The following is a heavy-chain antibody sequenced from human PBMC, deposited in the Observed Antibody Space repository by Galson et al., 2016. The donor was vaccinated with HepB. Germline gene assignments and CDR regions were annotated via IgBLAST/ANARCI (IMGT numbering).Heavy chain of an antibody. CDR2: ISGSGGST. V-gene: IGHV3-23*01. CDR1: GFTFSSHA. CDR3: AKGCGLFDY. D-gene: IGHD2-21*01. Sequence: SLRLSCAASGFTFSSHAMSWVRQAPGKGLEWVSGISGSGGSTYYADSVKGRFTISRDNSKNTLYVQMNSLRAKDTAVYYCAKGCGLFDYWGQGTLVTVSS. J-gene: IGHJ4*02.